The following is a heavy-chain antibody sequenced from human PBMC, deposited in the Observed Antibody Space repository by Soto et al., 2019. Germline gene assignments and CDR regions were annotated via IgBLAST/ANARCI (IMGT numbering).Heavy chain of an antibody. CDR3: AGGSGWLTDY. J-gene: IGHJ4*02. V-gene: IGHV4-59*01. D-gene: IGHD3-3*01. CDR2: IHYSWTT. CDR1: GRSLSSGF. Sequence: QVQLQESGPGLVKPSETLSLTCTVSGRSLSSGFWGWFRQPPGKGLEWIGYIHYSWTTDYHPSLTSRVTISLDTSKNPFSLQLSSVTAADTALYYCAGGSGWLTDYWGQGTLVTVSS.